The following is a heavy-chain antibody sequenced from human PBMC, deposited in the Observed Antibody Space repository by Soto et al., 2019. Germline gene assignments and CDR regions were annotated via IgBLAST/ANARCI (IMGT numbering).Heavy chain of an antibody. J-gene: IGHJ2*01. CDR1: GFTFRSYA. CDR3: AKGPVGPVWYFDL. CDR2: ISGSGIST. Sequence: DVQLLESGGGLVQPGGSLRLSCAASGFTFRSYAMSWVRQAPGKGLEWVSGISGSGISTHYADSVKGRFTVSRDNSKNSLYRQMNSLRVEDAAVDNGAKGPVGPVWYFDLWGRGTLVTVSS. V-gene: IGHV3-23*01.